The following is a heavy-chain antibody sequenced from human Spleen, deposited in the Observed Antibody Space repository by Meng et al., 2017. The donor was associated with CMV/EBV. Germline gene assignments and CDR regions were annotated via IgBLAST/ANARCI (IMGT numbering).Heavy chain of an antibody. CDR1: GFTFSHYS. CDR2: ISSNSNYI. J-gene: IGHJ4*02. Sequence: GESLKISCAASGFTFSHYSMNWVRQAPGKGLEWVSSISSNSNYISYADSVKGRITISRDNTKNSLYLQMNSLRAEDTAVYYCAREGYQVATPAPYFDSWGQGTLVTVSS. V-gene: IGHV3-21*01. CDR3: AREGYQVATPAPYFDS. D-gene: IGHD2-2*01.